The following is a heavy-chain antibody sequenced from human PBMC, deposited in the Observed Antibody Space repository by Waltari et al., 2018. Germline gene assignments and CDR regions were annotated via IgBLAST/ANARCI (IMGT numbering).Heavy chain of an antibody. V-gene: IGHV1-2*06. J-gene: IGHJ6*02. Sequence: QVQLVQSGAEVKKPGASVKVSCKASGYTFTGYYMHWVRQAPGQGLEWRGRINPNSGGTNYAQKFQGRVTMTRDTSISTAYMELSRLRSDDTAVYYCAREGWYCSSTSCVHYYYYGMDVWGQGTTVTVSS. CDR2: INPNSGGT. CDR3: AREGWYCSSTSCVHYYYYGMDV. D-gene: IGHD2-2*01. CDR1: GYTFTGYY.